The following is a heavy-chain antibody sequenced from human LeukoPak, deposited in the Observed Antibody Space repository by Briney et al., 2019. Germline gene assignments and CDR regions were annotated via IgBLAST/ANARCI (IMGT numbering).Heavy chain of an antibody. CDR3: ARDPYSGNYGSYYYYYMDV. D-gene: IGHD3-22*01. CDR2: ITSSGTYI. V-gene: IGHV3-21*01. CDR1: GFTFSSYG. Sequence: GGSLRLSCAASGFTFSSYGMHWVRQAPGKALEWVSSITSSGTYIFYADSVKGRFTISRDNAKNSLYLQMNSLGPEDTAVYYFARDPYSGNYGSYYYYYMDVWGKGTTVTISS. J-gene: IGHJ6*03.